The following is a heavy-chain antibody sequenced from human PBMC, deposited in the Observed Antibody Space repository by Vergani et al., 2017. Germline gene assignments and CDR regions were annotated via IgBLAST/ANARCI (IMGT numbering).Heavy chain of an antibody. CDR3: ARSTRTMVRGVISDXFDY. CDR1: GGSISSGGYY. J-gene: IGHJ4*02. V-gene: IGHV4-31*03. CDR2: IYYSGST. Sequence: QVQLQESGPGLVKPSQTLSLTCTVSGGSISSGGYYWSWIRQHPGKGLEWIGYIYYSGSTYYNPSLKSRVTISVDTSKNQFSLKLSSVTAADTAVYYCARSTRTMVRGVISDXFDYWGQGTLVTVSS. D-gene: IGHD3-10*01.